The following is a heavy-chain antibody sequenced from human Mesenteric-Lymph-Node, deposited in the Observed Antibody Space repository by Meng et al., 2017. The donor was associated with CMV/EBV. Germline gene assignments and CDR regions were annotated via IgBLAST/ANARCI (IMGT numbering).Heavy chain of an antibody. V-gene: IGHV3-23*01. CDR3: AKVFAVAGWSFDY. Sequence: CAASGFTFTSYAMRWVRQAPGKGLECVSAITASGGGTSYADSVKGRFTIARDTSSPPLYLPLPRLTPAATAVYYCAKVFAVAGWSFDYWG. CDR1: GFTFTSYA. J-gene: IGHJ5*01. CDR2: ITASGGGT. D-gene: IGHD6-19*01.